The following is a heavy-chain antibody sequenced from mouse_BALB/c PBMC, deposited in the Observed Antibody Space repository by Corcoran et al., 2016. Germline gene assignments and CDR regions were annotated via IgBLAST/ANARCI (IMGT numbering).Heavy chain of an antibody. V-gene: IGHV14-3*02. CDR3: ARWEFITTVVAPMDY. J-gene: IGHJ4*01. Sequence: EVQLQQSGAELVKPGASVKLSCTASGFNIKDTYMHWVKQRPEQGLEWIGRIDPANGNTKYDPKFQGKATIAADTSSNTAYLQLSSLTSEDTDVYYCARWEFITTVVAPMDYWGQGTSVTVSS. CDR1: GFNIKDTY. D-gene: IGHD1-1*01. CDR2: IDPANGNT.